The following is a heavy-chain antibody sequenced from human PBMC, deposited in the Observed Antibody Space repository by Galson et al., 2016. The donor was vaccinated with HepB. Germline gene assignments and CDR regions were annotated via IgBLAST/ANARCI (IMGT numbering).Heavy chain of an antibody. J-gene: IGHJ3*02. CDR3: AKGSDYCSRTYCYDLGFDI. CDR2: ISYDGSYK. CDR1: GFTFSSYG. Sequence: SLRLSCAASGFTFSSYGMHWVRQAPGKGLEWVAVISYDGSYKYYADSVKGRFIISRDNSKNTLYLQMISLSAEDTAVYYCAKGSDYCSRTYCYDLGFDIWGHGTLVTVSS. D-gene: IGHD2-2*01. V-gene: IGHV3-30*18.